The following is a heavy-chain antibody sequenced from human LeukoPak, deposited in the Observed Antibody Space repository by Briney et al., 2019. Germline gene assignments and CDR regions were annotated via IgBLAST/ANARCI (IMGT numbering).Heavy chain of an antibody. D-gene: IGHD4-23*01. J-gene: IGHJ6*02. CDR3: ARSKGLAGGGVDV. V-gene: IGHV3-11*01. CDR2: ITNSGSTI. Sequence: GGSLRLSCAASGFTFSDYNMNWLRQAPGKGLEWVSYITNSGSTIRYADSVKGRFTISRDNAKNSLYLQMNSLRAEDTAVYYCARSKGLAGGGVDVWGQGTTVTVSS. CDR1: GFTFSDYN.